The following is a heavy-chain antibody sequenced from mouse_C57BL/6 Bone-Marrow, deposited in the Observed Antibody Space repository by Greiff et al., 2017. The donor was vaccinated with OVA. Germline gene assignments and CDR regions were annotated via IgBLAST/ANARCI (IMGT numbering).Heavy chain of an antibody. J-gene: IGHJ1*03. V-gene: IGHV7-1*01. D-gene: IGHD1-2*01. CDR3: ARDASRLPYWYFDV. CDR1: GFTFSDFY. Sequence: EVKVVESGGGLVQSGRSLRLSCATSGFTFSDFYMEWVRQAPGKGLEWIAASRNKANDYTTEYSASVKGRFIVSRDTSQSILYLQMNALRAEDTAIYYCARDASRLPYWYFDVWGTGTTVTVSS. CDR2: SRNKANDYTT.